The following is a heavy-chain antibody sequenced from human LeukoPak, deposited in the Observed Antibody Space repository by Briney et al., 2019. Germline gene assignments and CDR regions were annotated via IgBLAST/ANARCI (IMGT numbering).Heavy chain of an antibody. D-gene: IGHD3-10*01. J-gene: IGHJ4*02. CDR2: IWYDGSNK. CDR1: GFTFSRYG. CDR3: ARAFPERGV. V-gene: IGHV3-33*01. Sequence: GGSLRLSGAASGFTFSRYGMHWVRQAPGKGLEWVAVIWYDGSNKYYADSVKGRFTISRDNSKNTLYVQMSSLRVEDTAVYCCARAFPERGVWGQGTLVTVSS.